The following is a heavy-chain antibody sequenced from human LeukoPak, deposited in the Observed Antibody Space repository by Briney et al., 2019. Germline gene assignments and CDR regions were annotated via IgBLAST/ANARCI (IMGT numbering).Heavy chain of an antibody. J-gene: IGHJ6*02. CDR3: ATGFSYRMDL. V-gene: IGHV1-8*01. CDR1: GYTFTNYD. CDR2: MDPNSGNT. Sequence: GGSVNVSCKASGYTFTNYDINWVRQAAGQGREWMGWMDPNSGNTVYAQKLQGRVTMTSNTSISTTYMELSGLRSEDTAVYYCATGFSYRMDLWGQGTTVTVSS.